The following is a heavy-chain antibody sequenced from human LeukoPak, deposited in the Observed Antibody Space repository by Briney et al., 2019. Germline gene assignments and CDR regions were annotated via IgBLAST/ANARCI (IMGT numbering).Heavy chain of an antibody. CDR3: ARELRYFDWLLKAPGPYFDY. J-gene: IGHJ4*02. Sequence: SETLSLTCTVSGGSISSGDYYWSWIRQPPGKGLEWIGYIYYSGSTYYNPPLKSRVTISVDTSKNQFSLKLSSVTAADTAVYYCARELRYFDWLLKAPGPYFDYWGQGTLVTVSS. CDR1: GGSISSGDYY. V-gene: IGHV4-30-4*01. D-gene: IGHD3-9*01. CDR2: IYYSGST.